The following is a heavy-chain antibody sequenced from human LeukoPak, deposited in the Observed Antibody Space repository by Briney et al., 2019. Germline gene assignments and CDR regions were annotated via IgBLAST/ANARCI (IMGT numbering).Heavy chain of an antibody. CDR3: ARDDSHAFDI. J-gene: IGHJ3*02. D-gene: IGHD3-3*01. Sequence: GGSLRLSCAASGFTFSVYPMNWVRQAPGKGLEWLSNIRSDGDAYYADSVKGRFTVSRDNAENSLYLQMSSPRDEDTAVYYCARDDSHAFDIWGQGTMVTVSS. V-gene: IGHV3-48*02. CDR2: IRSDGDA. CDR1: GFTFSVYP.